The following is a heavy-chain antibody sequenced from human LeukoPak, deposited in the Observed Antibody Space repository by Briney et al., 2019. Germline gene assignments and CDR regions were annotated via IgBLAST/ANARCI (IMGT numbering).Heavy chain of an antibody. D-gene: IGHD2-15*01. Sequence: PGGSLRLPCAASGFIFSRYSINWVRQAPGKGLEWVSYIGVSSSSIYYADSVKGRFTTSRDDAKNSLYLQMNSLRDEDTAVYYCARDVSEYCSGGSCYGVRLDPWGQGTLVTVSS. CDR1: GFIFSRYS. CDR3: ARDVSEYCSGGSCYGVRLDP. CDR2: IGVSSSSI. V-gene: IGHV3-48*02. J-gene: IGHJ5*02.